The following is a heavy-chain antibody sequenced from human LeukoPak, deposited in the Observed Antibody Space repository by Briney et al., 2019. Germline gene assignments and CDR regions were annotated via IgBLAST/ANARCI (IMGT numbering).Heavy chain of an antibody. V-gene: IGHV4-59*11. D-gene: IGHD3-10*01. Sequence: SETLSLTCTVSGDSISHHYYNWIRQPPGKGLEWIGFAHYSGNTFYNPSLNSRVTLSVDTSKNQFSLRLTSVTAADTAVYYCARGMVRGVITPGYWGQGTLVTVSS. J-gene: IGHJ4*02. CDR2: AHYSGNT. CDR1: GDSISHHY. CDR3: ARGMVRGVITPGY.